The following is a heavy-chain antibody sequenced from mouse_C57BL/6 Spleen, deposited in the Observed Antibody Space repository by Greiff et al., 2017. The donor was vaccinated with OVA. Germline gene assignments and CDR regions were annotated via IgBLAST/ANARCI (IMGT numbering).Heavy chain of an antibody. Sequence: QVQLQQPGAELVKPGASVKMSCKASGYTFTSYWITWVKQRPGQGLEWIGDIYPGSGSTNYNEKFKSKATLTVDTSSSTAYMQLSSLTSEDSAGYYGARKGAYYSKKDAMDDWGQGTSVTVSS. CDR1: GYTFTSYW. V-gene: IGHV1-55*01. D-gene: IGHD2-5*01. J-gene: IGHJ4*01. CDR3: ARKGAYYSKKDAMDD. CDR2: IYPGSGST.